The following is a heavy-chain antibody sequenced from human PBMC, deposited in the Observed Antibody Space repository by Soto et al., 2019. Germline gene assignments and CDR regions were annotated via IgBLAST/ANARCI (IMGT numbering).Heavy chain of an antibody. CDR3: AKPYYCSWGSCSPSFDY. CDR2: ISGSGGST. D-gene: IGHD2-15*01. CDR1: GFTFSSYA. V-gene: IGHV3-23*01. J-gene: IGHJ4*02. Sequence: EVQLLESGGGLVQPGGSLRLSCAASGFTFSSYAMSWVRQAPGKGLEWVSAISGSGGSTYYADSVKGRFTISRDNPKNTLYLQMNSVRAYDTAVYYCAKPYYCSWGSCSPSFDYWGQGTLVTVSS.